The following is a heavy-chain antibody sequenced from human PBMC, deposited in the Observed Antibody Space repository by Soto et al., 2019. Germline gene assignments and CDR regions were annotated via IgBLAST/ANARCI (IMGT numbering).Heavy chain of an antibody. CDR1: GFTFSSYA. V-gene: IGHV3-23*01. J-gene: IGHJ4*02. Sequence: EVQLLESGGGLVQPGGSLRLSCAASGFTFSSYAMSWVRQAPGKGLEWVSAISGSGGSTYYADSVKGRFTISRDNSKNTLYLQMNSLRAEDTAVYYCAKSRGGKIFGVVIGPFDYWGQGTLVTVSS. CDR2: ISGSGGST. D-gene: IGHD3-3*01. CDR3: AKSRGGKIFGVVIGPFDY.